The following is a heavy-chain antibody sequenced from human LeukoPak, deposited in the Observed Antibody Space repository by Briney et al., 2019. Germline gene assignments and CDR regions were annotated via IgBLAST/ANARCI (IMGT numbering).Heavy chain of an antibody. CDR2: INPSGGST. J-gene: IGHJ4*02. CDR3: ARTPHSGPPFDY. V-gene: IGHV1-46*01. Sequence: ASVKVSCKASGYTFTSYYMHWVRQAPGQGLEWMGIINPSGGSTSYAQKFQGRVTMTRDMSTSTVYMELSSLRSEDTAVYYCARTPHSGPPFDYWGQGTLVTVSS. D-gene: IGHD5-12*01. CDR1: GYTFTSYY.